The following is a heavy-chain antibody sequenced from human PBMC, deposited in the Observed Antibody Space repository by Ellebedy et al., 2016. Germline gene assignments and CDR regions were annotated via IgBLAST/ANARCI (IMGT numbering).Heavy chain of an antibody. D-gene: IGHD4-23*01. CDR3: ARTTVVTPSGVDY. Sequence: SETLSLTXAVYGGSFSGYYWSWIRQPPGKGLEWIGEINHSGSTNYNPSLKSRVTISVDTSKNQFSLKLSSVTAADTAVYYCARTTVVTPSGVDYWGQGTLVTVSS. CDR2: INHSGST. J-gene: IGHJ4*02. V-gene: IGHV4-34*01. CDR1: GGSFSGYY.